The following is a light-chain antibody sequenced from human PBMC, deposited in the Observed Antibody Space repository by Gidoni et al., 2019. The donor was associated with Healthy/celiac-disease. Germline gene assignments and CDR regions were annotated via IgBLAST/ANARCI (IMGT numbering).Light chain of an antibody. J-gene: IGKJ2*01. CDR3: QQYYSTPYT. CDR2: WAS. V-gene: IGKV4-1*01. CDR1: QSVLYSSNNKNY. Sequence: DSVMTQSPDSLAVSLGERATINCMSCQSVLYSSNNKNYLAWYQQKPGQPPKLLIYWASTRESGVPDRFSGSGSGTDFTLTISSLQAEDVAVYYCQQYYSTPYTFGQGTKLEIK.